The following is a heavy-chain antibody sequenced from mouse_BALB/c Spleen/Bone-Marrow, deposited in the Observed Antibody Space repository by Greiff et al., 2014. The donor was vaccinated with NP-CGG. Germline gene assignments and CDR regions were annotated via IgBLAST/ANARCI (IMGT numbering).Heavy chain of an antibody. CDR1: GFSLTGYG. CDR3: ARALHDYDDLYCAMDY. V-gene: IGHV2-6-7*01. J-gene: IGHJ4*01. CDR2: IWGDGST. D-gene: IGHD2-4*01. Sequence: VQLQQSGPGLVAPSQSLSITCTVSGFSLTGYGVNWVRQPPGEGLEWLGMIWGDGSTDYNSALKSRLSISKDNSKSQVFLKMNSLQTDDTARYYCARALHDYDDLYCAMDYWGQGTSVTVSS.